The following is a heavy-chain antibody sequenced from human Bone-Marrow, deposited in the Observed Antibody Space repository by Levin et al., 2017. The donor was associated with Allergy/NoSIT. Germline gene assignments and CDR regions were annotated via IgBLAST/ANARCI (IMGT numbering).Heavy chain of an antibody. V-gene: IGHV1-69*02. CDR2: IIVLPAIV. D-gene: IGHD4-17*01. CDR3: ARLPDYGNRNFDY. J-gene: IGHJ4*02. Sequence: SVKVSCKASGGTFSGHPISWVRQAPGQGLEWMGRIIVLPAIVNYAQKFQGRVTITADTSVTTVSMELSSLRSEDTAVYFCARLPDYGNRNFDYWGQGTLVTVSS. CDR1: GGTFSGHP.